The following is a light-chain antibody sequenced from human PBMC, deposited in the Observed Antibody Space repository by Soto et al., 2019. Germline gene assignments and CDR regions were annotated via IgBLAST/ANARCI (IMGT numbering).Light chain of an antibody. CDR2: AAS. V-gene: IGKV3-20*01. CDR3: QQYGSSPRT. CDR1: QTISNNY. Sequence: EIVLTQSPGTLSLSPGERATLSCRASQTISNNYLAWYQQKPGQAPRLLLYAASTGATGIPDRFIGSGSGTDFTLTISRLEPEDFAVYYCQQYGSSPRTFGQGTKVVIK. J-gene: IGKJ1*01.